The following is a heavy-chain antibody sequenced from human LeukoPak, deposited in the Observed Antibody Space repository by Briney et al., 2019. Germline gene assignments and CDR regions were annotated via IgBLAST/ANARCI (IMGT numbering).Heavy chain of an antibody. CDR2: ISSSGSTI. Sequence: GGSLRLSCAASGFTFSRYAMYWVRQAPGKGLEWVSYISSSGSTIYYADSVKGRFTISRDNAKNSLYLQMNSLRAEDTALYYCARVVFDAFDIWGQGTMVTVSS. J-gene: IGHJ3*02. D-gene: IGHD6-6*01. V-gene: IGHV3-48*03. CDR1: GFTFSRYA. CDR3: ARVVFDAFDI.